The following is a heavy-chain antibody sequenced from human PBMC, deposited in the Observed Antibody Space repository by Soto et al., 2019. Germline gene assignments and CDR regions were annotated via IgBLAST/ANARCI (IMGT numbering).Heavy chain of an antibody. J-gene: IGHJ4*02. CDR2: VSAGGDTT. V-gene: IGHV3-23*01. CDR3: AKFGMATSKRSPPYYFDY. D-gene: IGHD5-12*01. Sequence: PGGSLRLSCSASGFTFSTYAMTWVRQAPGEGLEWVSSVSAGGDTTYYADSVKGRFTISRDNSKDTQYLQMNSLRAEDTAVYYCAKFGMATSKRSPPYYFDYWGQASLLTLSS. CDR1: GFTFSTYA.